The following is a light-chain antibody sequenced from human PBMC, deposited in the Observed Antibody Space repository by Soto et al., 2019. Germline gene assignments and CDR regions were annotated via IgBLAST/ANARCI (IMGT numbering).Light chain of an antibody. V-gene: IGKV3-15*01. J-gene: IGKJ4*01. Sequence: EIVMTQSPATLSVSPGERATLSCRASQTVYNNLAWYQQKPGQPPRLLIYGASTRATGIPARFSGSGSGTEFTLTISSLHSEDFAVYYCQQYSNWPLTFGGGTKVEIK. CDR3: QQYSNWPLT. CDR2: GAS. CDR1: QTVYNN.